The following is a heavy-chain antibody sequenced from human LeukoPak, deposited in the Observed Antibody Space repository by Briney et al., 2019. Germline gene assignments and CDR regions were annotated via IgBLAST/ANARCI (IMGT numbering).Heavy chain of an antibody. CDR3: AKEGYCSGGSCYGLPYFDY. CDR1: GFTFSSYA. Sequence: GGSLRLSCAASGFTFSSYAMSWVRQAPGKGLEWVSAISGSGGSTYYADSVKGRFTISRDNSKNTLYLRMNSLRAEDTAVYYCAKEGYCSGGSCYGLPYFDYWGQGTLVTVSS. CDR2: ISGSGGST. V-gene: IGHV3-23*01. D-gene: IGHD2-15*01. J-gene: IGHJ4*02.